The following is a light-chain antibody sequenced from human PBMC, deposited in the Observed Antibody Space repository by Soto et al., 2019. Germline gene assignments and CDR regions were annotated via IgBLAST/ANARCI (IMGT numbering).Light chain of an antibody. J-gene: IGKJ1*01. V-gene: IGKV3-15*01. CDR3: QQYNNWPPWT. CDR1: QSVSSN. CDR2: GAS. Sequence: EIVMTQSPATLSVSPGERATLCCRASQSVSSNLAWYQQKPGQAPRLLIYGASTRATGIPARFSGSGSGIEFTLTISSLQSEDFAVYYCQQYNNWPPWTFGQGTKVDIK.